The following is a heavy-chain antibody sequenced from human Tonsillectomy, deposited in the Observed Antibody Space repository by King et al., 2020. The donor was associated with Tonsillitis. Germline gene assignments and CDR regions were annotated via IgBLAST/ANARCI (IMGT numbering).Heavy chain of an antibody. Sequence: VQLVESGGGLVQPGGSLRLSCAAPGFTFRNYWAAWVRQVPGEGLVWVSLINKDGSITSHAESVKGRFTISRDNAKNTLYLQMNGLRAEDTAVYYCAAASFAGGFDIWGQGTMVTVSS. CDR2: INKDGSIT. V-gene: IGHV3-74*02. D-gene: IGHD2-15*01. J-gene: IGHJ3*02. CDR1: GFTFRNYW. CDR3: AAASFAGGFDI.